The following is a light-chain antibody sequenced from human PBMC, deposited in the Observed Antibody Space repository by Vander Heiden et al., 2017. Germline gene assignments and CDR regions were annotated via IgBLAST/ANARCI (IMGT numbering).Light chain of an antibody. CDR1: QSVLYSSNNKNY. CDR3: QQYYSTPRT. J-gene: IGKJ1*01. V-gene: IGKV4-1*01. Sequence: DLVMTESRDSLAVSLGERATINCKSSQSVLYSSNNKNYLAWYQQKPGQPPKLLIYWASTRESGVPDRFSGSGSGTDFTLTISSLQAEDVAVYYCQQYYSTPRTFGEGTKVEIK. CDR2: WAS.